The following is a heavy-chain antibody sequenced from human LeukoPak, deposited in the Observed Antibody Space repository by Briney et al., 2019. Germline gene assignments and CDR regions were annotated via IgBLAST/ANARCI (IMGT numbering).Heavy chain of an antibody. CDR2: TYYRSKWYN. CDR1: GDSVSSNSAA. J-gene: IGHJ4*02. V-gene: IGHV6-1*01. Sequence: SQTLSLTCDISGDSVSSNSAAWNWLRQSPLRALEWLGRTYYRSKWYNDYAVSVKSRITINPDTSKNQFSLQLNSVTPEDTAVYYCTRGAPVGSSREFDYWGQGTLVTVSS. CDR3: TRGAPVGSSREFDY. D-gene: IGHD5-24*01.